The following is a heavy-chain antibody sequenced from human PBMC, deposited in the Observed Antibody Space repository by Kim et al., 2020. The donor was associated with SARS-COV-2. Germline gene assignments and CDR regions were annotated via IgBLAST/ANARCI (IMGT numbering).Heavy chain of an antibody. Sequence: YADSVKGRFTISRDNAKSSLYLQMNSLRAEDTAVYYCARGPLDTAWYFDLWGRGTLVTVSS. J-gene: IGHJ2*01. V-gene: IGHV3-11*05. D-gene: IGHD5-18*01. CDR3: ARGPLDTAWYFDL.